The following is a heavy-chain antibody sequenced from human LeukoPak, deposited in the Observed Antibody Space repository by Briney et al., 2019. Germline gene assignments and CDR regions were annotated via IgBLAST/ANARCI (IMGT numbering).Heavy chain of an antibody. CDR2: ISSSSSTI. CDR1: GFTFSSYS. V-gene: IGHV3-48*01. CDR3: AQAAALDY. Sequence: GGSLRLSCAAYGFTFSSYSMNWVRQAPGKGLEWVSYISSSSSTIYYADSVKGRFTISRDNAKNSLYLQMNSLRAEDTAVYYCAQAAALDYWGQGTLVTVSS. D-gene: IGHD6-13*01. J-gene: IGHJ4*02.